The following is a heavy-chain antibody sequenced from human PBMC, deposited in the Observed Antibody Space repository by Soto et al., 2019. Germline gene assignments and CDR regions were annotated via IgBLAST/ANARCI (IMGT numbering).Heavy chain of an antibody. CDR1: GGSISSYY. J-gene: IGHJ6*02. CDR2: IYTSGST. V-gene: IGHV4-4*07. Sequence: PETLSLTCTVSGGSISSYYWSWIRQPAGRGLEWIGRIYTSGSTNYNPSLKSRVTMSVDTSKNQFSLKLSSVTAADTAVYYCARSVGLWFGEWEYGMDVWGQGTTVTVSS. CDR3: ARSVGLWFGEWEYGMDV. D-gene: IGHD3-10*01.